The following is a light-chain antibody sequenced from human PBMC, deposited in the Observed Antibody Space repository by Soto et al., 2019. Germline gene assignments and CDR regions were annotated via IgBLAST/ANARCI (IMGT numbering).Light chain of an antibody. CDR2: DVS. V-gene: IGLV2-11*01. Sequence: SVLTQPRSVSGSPGQSVTISCTGTSSDVGGYNYVSWYQQHPGKAPKLMIYDVSKRPSGVPDRFSGSKSGNTASPTISGLQAEDEADYYCCSYAGSYTFYVFGTGTKVPV. CDR3: CSYAGSYTFYV. CDR1: SSDVGGYNY. J-gene: IGLJ1*01.